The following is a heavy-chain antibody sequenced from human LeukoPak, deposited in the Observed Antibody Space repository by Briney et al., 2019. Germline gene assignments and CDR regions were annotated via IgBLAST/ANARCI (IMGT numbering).Heavy chain of an antibody. Sequence: SETLSLTCAVYGGSFSGYYWSWIRQPPGKGLEWIGEINHSGSTNYNPSLKSRVTISVDTSKNQFSLKLGSVTAADTAVYYCARDPLSGSGVNYWGQGTLVTVSS. D-gene: IGHD3-10*01. J-gene: IGHJ4*02. CDR2: INHSGST. CDR3: ARDPLSGSGVNY. V-gene: IGHV4-34*01. CDR1: GGSFSGYY.